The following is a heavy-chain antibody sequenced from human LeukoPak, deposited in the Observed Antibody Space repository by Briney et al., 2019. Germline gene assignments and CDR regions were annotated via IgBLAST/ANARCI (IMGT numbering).Heavy chain of an antibody. CDR1: GYTFTGFC. D-gene: IGHD2-8*02. CDR3: AREESGGYFDY. V-gene: IGHV1-2*02. CDR2: LNPNSGGT. J-gene: IGHJ4*02. Sequence: ASVTVSCKASGYTFTGFCIHWVRQAPGQGLEWMGWLNPNSGGTNYAQNFQGRVTMTRDTSISTGYMELSRLRSDGTAVYYCAREESGGYFDYWGQGTLVSVSS.